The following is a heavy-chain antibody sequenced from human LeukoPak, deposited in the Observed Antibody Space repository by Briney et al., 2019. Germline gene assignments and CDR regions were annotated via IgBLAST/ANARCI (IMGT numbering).Heavy chain of an antibody. CDR1: GFTFNNYD. CDR3: AKLGWPGS. D-gene: IGHD1-26*01. Sequence: GGSLRLSCADSGFTFNNYDMSWVRQAPEKGLEWVSTISGSGGHTYYADSVKGRFTISRDNSKDTLHLLMNSLRAEDTAVYYCAKLGWPGSWGQGTLVTVSS. CDR2: ISGSGGHT. V-gene: IGHV3-23*01. J-gene: IGHJ4*02.